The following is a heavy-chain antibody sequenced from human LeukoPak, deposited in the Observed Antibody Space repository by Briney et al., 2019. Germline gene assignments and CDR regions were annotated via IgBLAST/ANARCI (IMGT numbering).Heavy chain of an antibody. CDR1: VDSVSTNSAA. J-gene: IGHJ6*03. D-gene: IGHD1-26*01. CDR2: TYYRSKWYN. Sequence: QTLSLTCAISVDSVSTNSAASNWVRQSPSRGLEWLGRTYYRSKWYNDYAVSVKSRITINPDTSKNQFSLQLNSVTPEDTAVYYCARDRVGATGRDYYYYMDVWGKGTTVTVSS. CDR3: ARDRVGATGRDYYYYMDV. V-gene: IGHV6-1*01.